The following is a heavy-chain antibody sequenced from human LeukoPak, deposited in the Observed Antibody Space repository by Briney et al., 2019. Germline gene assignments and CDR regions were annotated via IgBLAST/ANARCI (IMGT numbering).Heavy chain of an antibody. V-gene: IGHV3-7*01. CDR2: IKQDGSEK. CDR3: ASSEGDGYNDPFDY. Sequence: GGSLRLSCAASGFTFSSYWMSWVRQAPGKGLEWVANIKQDGSEKYYADSVKGRFTISRDNAKNLLYLQMNSLRAEDTAVYYCASSEGDGYNDPFDYWGQGTLVTVSS. D-gene: IGHD5-24*01. J-gene: IGHJ4*02. CDR1: GFTFSSYW.